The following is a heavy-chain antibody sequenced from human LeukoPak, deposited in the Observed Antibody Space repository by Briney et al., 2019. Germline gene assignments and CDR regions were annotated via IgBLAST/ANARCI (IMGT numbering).Heavy chain of an antibody. CDR2: DSAFNGNK. CDR3: ARRGGSYSHSDF. CDR1: GYTFSSYG. V-gene: IGHV1-18*01. Sequence: ASVKVSCKASGYTFSSYGIIWVRQAPGQGLEWMGWDSAFNGNKDYAPELQGRVTMTTDTSTTTAYRQLRSQTSDDTAVYYCARRGGSYSHSDFWGQGTLVTVSS. J-gene: IGHJ4*02. D-gene: IGHD1-26*01.